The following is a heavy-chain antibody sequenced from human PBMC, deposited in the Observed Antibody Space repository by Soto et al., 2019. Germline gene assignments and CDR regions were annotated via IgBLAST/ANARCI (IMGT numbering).Heavy chain of an antibody. J-gene: IGHJ4*02. V-gene: IGHV1-69*12. CDR1: GGTFSSYA. Sequence: QVQLVQSGAEVRQPASSVKVSCKTSGGTFSSYAISWVRQAPGQGLEWMGGIVPIVDTSTHAQKFQGRVTITADESTSKVYMELSSLRSDDTAVYYCVRVVAIPGYPDNWGQGTLVTVSS. CDR2: IVPIVDTS. CDR3: VRVVAIPGYPDN. D-gene: IGHD5-12*01.